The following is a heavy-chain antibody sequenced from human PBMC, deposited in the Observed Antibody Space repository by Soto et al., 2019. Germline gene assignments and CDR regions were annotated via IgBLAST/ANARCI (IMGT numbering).Heavy chain of an antibody. CDR1: GGSFSGYY. CDR3: ASIFGVVIIPPDY. Sequence: SETLSLTCAVYGGSFSGYYLSWIRQPPGKGLEWIGEINHSGSTNYNPSLKSRVTISVDTSKNQFSLKLSSVTAADTAVYYCASIFGVVIIPPDYWGQGTLVTVSS. CDR2: INHSGST. D-gene: IGHD3-3*02. V-gene: IGHV4-34*01. J-gene: IGHJ4*02.